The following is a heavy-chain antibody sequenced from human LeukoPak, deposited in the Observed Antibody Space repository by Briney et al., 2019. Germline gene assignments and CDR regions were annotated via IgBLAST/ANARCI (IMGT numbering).Heavy chain of an antibody. CDR1: GYTFTNYY. J-gene: IGHJ4*02. Sequence: WASVKVSFKASGYTFTNYYMHWVRQAPGQGLEWMGLINPTGTSTNYAQKFRGRVTMPRDTSTTTVYMELSSLRSEDTAVYYCAREESGGYFDYWGQGTLVTVSS. V-gene: IGHV1-46*01. CDR2: INPTGTST. CDR3: AREESGGYFDY. D-gene: IGHD2-8*02.